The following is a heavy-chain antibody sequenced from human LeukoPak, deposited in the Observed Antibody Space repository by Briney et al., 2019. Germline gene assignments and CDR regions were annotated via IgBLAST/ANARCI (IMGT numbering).Heavy chain of an antibody. CDR2: IYYSGST. D-gene: IGHD6-25*01. J-gene: IGHJ6*03. Sequence: SETLSLTCTVSGGSISRYYWSWIRQPPGKGLEWIGYIYYSGSTNYNPSLKSRVTISVDTSKNQFSLRLSSVTAADTAVYYCARRRSYSSVDYYYYYMDVWGKGTTVTVSS. CDR3: ARRRSYSSVDYYYYYMDV. V-gene: IGHV4-59*08. CDR1: GGSISRYY.